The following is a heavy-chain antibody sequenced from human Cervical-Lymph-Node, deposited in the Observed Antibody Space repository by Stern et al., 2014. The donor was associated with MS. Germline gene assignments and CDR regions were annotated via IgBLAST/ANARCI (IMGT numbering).Heavy chain of an antibody. CDR1: GFTFSYHA. Sequence: QVQLVQSEGGMVQPGRSLRLSCAASGFTFSYHAMHWVRQAPGKGLEWVAVISYDGSDKNDADSVKGRFTISRDNSRNTLYLQMNSLRVDDTAVYYCARGGAVATSDYYFDYWGQGILVTVSS. V-gene: IGHV3-30*01. D-gene: IGHD5-12*01. J-gene: IGHJ4*02. CDR3: ARGGAVATSDYYFDY. CDR2: ISYDGSDK.